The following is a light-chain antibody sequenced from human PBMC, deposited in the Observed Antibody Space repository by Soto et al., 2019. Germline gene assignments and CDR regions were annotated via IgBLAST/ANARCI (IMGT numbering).Light chain of an antibody. CDR2: GAS. CDR3: QQYGSSPFT. Sequence: EIVLTQAPGTLSLSPGERATLSCRASQSVSSSYLAWYQQKPGQAPRLLIYGASSRATGITDRFSGSGSGTDFTLTISRLEPEDFAVYYCQQYGSSPFTFGPGTNVDIK. J-gene: IGKJ3*01. V-gene: IGKV3-20*01. CDR1: QSVSSSY.